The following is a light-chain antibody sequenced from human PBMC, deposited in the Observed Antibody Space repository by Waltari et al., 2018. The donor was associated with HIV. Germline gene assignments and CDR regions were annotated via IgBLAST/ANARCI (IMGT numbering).Light chain of an antibody. J-gene: IGLJ1*01. Sequence: FMLTQPHSVSQSPGKTVTISCARSTGNIASNHLQWSQQPPGSDPNPVMYEDTHRPAGVPDRLAGSIDSSSNSDSRTIYELKTEDEADYYCQSYDSTNPCVFGTGTRVTVL. CDR3: QSYDSTNPCV. CDR1: TGNIASNH. CDR2: EDT. V-gene: IGLV6-57*03.